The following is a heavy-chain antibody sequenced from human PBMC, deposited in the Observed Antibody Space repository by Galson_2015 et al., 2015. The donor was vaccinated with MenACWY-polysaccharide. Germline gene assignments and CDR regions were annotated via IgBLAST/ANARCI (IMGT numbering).Heavy chain of an antibody. J-gene: IGHJ6*02. D-gene: IGHD3-16*01. CDR3: ASHLIMILFGGVILILYYYRMDV. CDR1: GDSVSRNSAA. Sequence: CAISGDSVSRNSAAWNWIRQSPSRGLEWLGRTYHRSKWCNDYTVSVKSRITFNPDTSKNQFSLQLNSVTPEDTAVYYCASHLIMILFGGVILILYYYRMDVWGQGTTVTVSS. V-gene: IGHV6-1*01. CDR2: TYHRSKWCN.